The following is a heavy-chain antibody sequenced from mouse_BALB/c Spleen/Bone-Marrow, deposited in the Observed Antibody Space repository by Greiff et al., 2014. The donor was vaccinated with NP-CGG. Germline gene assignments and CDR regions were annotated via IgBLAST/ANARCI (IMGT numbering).Heavy chain of an antibody. D-gene: IGHD2-3*01. J-gene: IGHJ4*01. CDR2: ISPYNDGT. Sequence: EVQLQQSGPELVKPGASVKMSCKASGYTFTSYIIHWVKQKPGQGLEWIGYISPYNDGTKYNEKFKGKATLTSDKSSSTAYMELSSLTSEDSAVYYCARRWLPYAMDYWGQGTSVTVSS. CDR3: ARRWLPYAMDY. CDR1: GYTFTSYI. V-gene: IGHV1-14*01.